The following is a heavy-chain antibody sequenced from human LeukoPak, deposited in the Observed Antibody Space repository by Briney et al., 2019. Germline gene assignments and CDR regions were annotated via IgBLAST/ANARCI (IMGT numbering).Heavy chain of an antibody. CDR2: LSNYGHKT. V-gene: IGHV3-23*01. CDR1: GSTFYSYA. CDR3: VRNAASDFYYYMGV. Sequence: GGSLRLSCVASGSTFYSYAMGWVRQSPGRGLECVSALSNYGHKTSYTDSVRGRFTISRDNSKNTVYLQMSSLRAEDTGIYYCVRNAASDFYYYMGVWGRGTTLIVS. J-gene: IGHJ6*03. D-gene: IGHD6-25*01.